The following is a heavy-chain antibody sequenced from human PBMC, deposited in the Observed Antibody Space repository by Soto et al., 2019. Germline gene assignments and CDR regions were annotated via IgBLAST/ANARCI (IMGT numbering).Heavy chain of an antibody. CDR2: IYYSGST. J-gene: IGHJ4*02. CDR3: ARVRHYDFWSGYFTCYFDY. V-gene: IGHV4-59*01. CDR1: GGSISSYY. D-gene: IGHD3-3*01. Sequence: VNPSETLSLTCTVSGGSISSYYWSWIRQPPGKGLEWIGYIYYSGSTNYNPSLKSRVTISVDTSKNQFSLKLSSVTAADTAVYYCARVRHYDFWSGYFTCYFDYWGQGTLVTVSS.